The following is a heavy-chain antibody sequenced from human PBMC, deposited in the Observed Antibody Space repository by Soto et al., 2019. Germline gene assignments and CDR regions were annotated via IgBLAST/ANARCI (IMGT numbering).Heavy chain of an antibody. Sequence: GGSLRLSCAASGFAFSSFIMNWVRQAPGRGLEWVSSITSSSVNIHYADSVKGRFTISRDNAKKSLYLQMNSLRAEDTAVYYCTNDLSLDYWGQGTPVTVSS. J-gene: IGHJ4*02. CDR2: ITSSSVNI. V-gene: IGHV3-21*04. D-gene: IGHD1-1*01. CDR3: TNDLSLDY. CDR1: GFAFSSFI.